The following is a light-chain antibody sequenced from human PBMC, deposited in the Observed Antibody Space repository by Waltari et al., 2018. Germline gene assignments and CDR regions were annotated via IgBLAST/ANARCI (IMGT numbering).Light chain of an antibody. CDR2: AAT. V-gene: IGKV3-20*01. CDR3: QQYGSSPYT. Sequence: EIVLRQSPGTLSLSLGERATLFCRASQSVTSWYLAWFQQKPGQAPRLLIHAATNRATCIPDRFSGSGFRTDFTLTISRLEPEDFAVYYCQQYGSSPYTFGQGTKLEIK. J-gene: IGKJ2*01. CDR1: QSVTSWY.